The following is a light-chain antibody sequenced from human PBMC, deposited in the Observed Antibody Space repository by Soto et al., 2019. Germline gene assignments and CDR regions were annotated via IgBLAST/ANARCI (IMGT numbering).Light chain of an antibody. Sequence: QSVLTQPPSASGSPGQSVTISCTGTSSDVGDYNYVSWYQQNPGKAPKVMIYEVTKRPSGVPDRFSGSKSGNTASLTVSGLQAEDEAAYYCSSYAGGNVIFGGGTKLTVL. CDR1: SSDVGDYNY. CDR3: SSYAGGNVI. CDR2: EVT. J-gene: IGLJ2*01. V-gene: IGLV2-8*01.